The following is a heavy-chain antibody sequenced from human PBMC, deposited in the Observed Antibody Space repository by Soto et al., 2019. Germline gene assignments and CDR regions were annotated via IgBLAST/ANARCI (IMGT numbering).Heavy chain of an antibody. V-gene: IGHV3-49*03. CDR2: IRSKAYGGTT. Sequence: PGGSLRLSCTASGFTFGDYAMSWFRQAPGKGLEWVGFIRSKAYGGTTEYAASVKGRFTISRDDSKSIAYLQMNSLKTEDTAVYYCTRESAIAAAGYYYGMDVWGQETTVTVSS. CDR1: GFTFGDYA. CDR3: TRESAIAAAGYYYGMDV. J-gene: IGHJ6*02. D-gene: IGHD6-13*01.